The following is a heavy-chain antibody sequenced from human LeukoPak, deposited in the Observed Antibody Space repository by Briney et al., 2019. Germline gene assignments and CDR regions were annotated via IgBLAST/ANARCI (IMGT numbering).Heavy chain of an antibody. CDR3: ARPFLTGYSIASYYFDY. CDR2: IYPGDSDT. V-gene: IGHV5-51*01. CDR1: GYSFTSYW. D-gene: IGHD3-9*01. Sequence: GESLKISCKGSGYSFTSYWIGWVRQMPGKGLEWMGIIYPGDSDTRYSPSFQGQVTISADKSITTAYLQWSSLKASDTAVYYCARPFLTGYSIASYYFDYWGQGTLVTVSS. J-gene: IGHJ4*02.